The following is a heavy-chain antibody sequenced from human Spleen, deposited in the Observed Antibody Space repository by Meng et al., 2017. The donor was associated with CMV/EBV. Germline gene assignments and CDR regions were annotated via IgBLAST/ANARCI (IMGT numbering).Heavy chain of an antibody. CDR2: IYSGGST. CDR1: GFTFSTYV. D-gene: IGHD3-16*01. V-gene: IGHV3-53*01. J-gene: IGHJ3*02. Sequence: GGSLRLSCAASGFTFSTYVMHWVRQAPGKGLEWVSVIYSGGSTYYADSVKGRFTISRDNSKNTLYLQMNSLRAEDTAVYYCAREAGGNAFDIWGQGTMVIVSS. CDR3: AREAGGNAFDI.